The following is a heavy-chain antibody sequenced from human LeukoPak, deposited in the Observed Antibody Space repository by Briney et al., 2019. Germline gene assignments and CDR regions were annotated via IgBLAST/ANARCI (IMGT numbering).Heavy chain of an antibody. V-gene: IGHV1-18*01. CDR3: ARGNVPRGLTMIVVVITKSGDWFDP. Sequence: ASVKVSCKASGYTFTSYGISWVRQAPGQGLEWMGWISAYNGNTNYAQKLQGRVTMTTDTSTSTAYMELSSLRSEDTAVYYCARGNVPRGLTMIVVVITKSGDWFDPWGQGTLVTVSS. D-gene: IGHD3-22*01. CDR1: GYTFTSYG. CDR2: ISAYNGNT. J-gene: IGHJ5*02.